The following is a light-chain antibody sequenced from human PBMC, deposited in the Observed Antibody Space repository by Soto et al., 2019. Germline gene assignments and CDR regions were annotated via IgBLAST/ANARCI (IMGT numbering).Light chain of an antibody. Sequence: EFVLTQSPGTLSLSPGERATLSCRASQTVRNNYLAWYQQKPGQAPKLLIYEASSIATGIPDRFSGGGSGTDFTLTISRLEPEDFAVYYCQQFSSYPLTFGGGTKVDIK. CDR2: EAS. CDR3: QQFSSYPLT. CDR1: QTVRNNY. J-gene: IGKJ4*01. V-gene: IGKV3-20*01.